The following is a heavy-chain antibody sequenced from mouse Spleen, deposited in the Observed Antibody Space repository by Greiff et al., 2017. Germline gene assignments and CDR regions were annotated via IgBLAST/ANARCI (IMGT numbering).Heavy chain of an antibody. Sequence: DVMLVESGGGLVQPGGSLKLSCATSGFTFSDYYMYWVRQTPEKRLEWVAYISNGGGSTYYPDTVKGRFTISRDNAKNTLYLQMSRLKSEDTAMYYCARQGDWGQGTSVTVSS. V-gene: IGHV5-12*02. CDR1: GFTFSDYY. J-gene: IGHJ4*01. CDR2: ISNGGGST. CDR3: ARQGD.